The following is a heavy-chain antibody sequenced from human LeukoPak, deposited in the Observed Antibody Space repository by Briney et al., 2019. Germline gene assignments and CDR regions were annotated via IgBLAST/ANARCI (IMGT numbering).Heavy chain of an antibody. CDR1: GFTFSSYA. V-gene: IGHV3-30-3*01. J-gene: IGHJ4*02. CDR3: ARTSQWITMIVVGYFDY. D-gene: IGHD3-22*01. Sequence: GGSLRLSCAASGFTFSSYAMHWVRQAPGKGLEWVAVISYDGSNKYYADSVKGRFTISRDNSKNTLYLQMNSLRAEDTAVYYCARTSQWITMIVVGYFDYWGRGTLVTVSS. CDR2: ISYDGSNK.